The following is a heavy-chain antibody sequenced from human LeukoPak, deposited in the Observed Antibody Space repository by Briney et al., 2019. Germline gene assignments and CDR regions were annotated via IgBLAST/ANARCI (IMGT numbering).Heavy chain of an antibody. Sequence: KAGGSLRLSCAASGFTFSSYTMNWVRQAPGKGREWVSSISSSSTYIYYADSVKGRFTISRDYARNSLSLRMNSLRAEDTAVYYCARDKYGDYGLDYWGPGTLVTVSS. CDR1: GFTFSSYT. V-gene: IGHV3-21*01. CDR2: ISSSSTYI. J-gene: IGHJ4*02. CDR3: ARDKYGDYGLDY. D-gene: IGHD4-17*01.